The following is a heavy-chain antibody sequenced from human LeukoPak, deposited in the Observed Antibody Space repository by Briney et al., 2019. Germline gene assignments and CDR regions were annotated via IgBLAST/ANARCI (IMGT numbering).Heavy chain of an antibody. D-gene: IGHD3-10*01. J-gene: IGHJ4*02. CDR2: ISYDGSNK. V-gene: IGHV3-30-3*01. Sequence: PGGSLRLSCAASGFTFSSYAMHWVRQAPGKGLEWVAVISYDGSNKYYADSVKGRFTISRDNSKNTLYLQMNSLRAEDTAVYYCAKDEASAGDYWGQGTLVTVSS. CDR3: AKDEASAGDY. CDR1: GFTFSSYA.